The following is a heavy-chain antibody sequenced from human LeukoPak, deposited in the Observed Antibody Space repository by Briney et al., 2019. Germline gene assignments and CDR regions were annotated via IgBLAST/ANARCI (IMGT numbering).Heavy chain of an antibody. J-gene: IGHJ6*03. CDR1: GFTFSDFY. Sequence: GGSLRLTCAASGFTFSDFYFSWIRQAPGKGLEWISYISSSGTSISYADSVKGRFTISRDNSKNTLYLQMNSLRAEDTAVYYCAREVLDYYGSGSYPSYYYYYYMDVWGKGTTVTISS. D-gene: IGHD3-10*01. CDR2: ISSSGTSI. V-gene: IGHV3-11*01. CDR3: AREVLDYYGSGSYPSYYYYYYMDV.